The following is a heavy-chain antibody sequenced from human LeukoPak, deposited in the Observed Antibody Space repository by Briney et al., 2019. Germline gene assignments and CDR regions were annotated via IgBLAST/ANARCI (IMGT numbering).Heavy chain of an antibody. CDR3: ARYYYYDSSGYHFPYYYYYMDV. J-gene: IGHJ6*03. CDR1: GGSISSSSYY. V-gene: IGHV4-61*01. D-gene: IGHD3-22*01. Sequence: SETLSLTCTVSGGSISSSSYYWSWIRQPPGKGLEWIGYIYYSGSTNYNPSLKSRVTISVDTSKNQFSLKLSSVTAADTAVYYCARYYYYDSSGYHFPYYYYYMDVWGKGTTVTVSS. CDR2: IYYSGST.